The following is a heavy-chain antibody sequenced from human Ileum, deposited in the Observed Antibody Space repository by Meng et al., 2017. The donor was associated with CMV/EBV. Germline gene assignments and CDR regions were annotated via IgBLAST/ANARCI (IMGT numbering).Heavy chain of an antibody. J-gene: IGHJ4*02. CDR2: IRNINDYM. D-gene: IGHD5-12*01. CDR1: GFTFTTYT. CDR3: ARVGRLAVDH. V-gene: IGHV3-21*06. Sequence: GESLKISCAASGFTFTTYTMTWVRQAPGKGLEWVASIRNINDYMYYADSVKGRFTISRDNAKSSLYLQMNSLRAEDTALYYCARVGRLAVDHWGQGTLVTVSS.